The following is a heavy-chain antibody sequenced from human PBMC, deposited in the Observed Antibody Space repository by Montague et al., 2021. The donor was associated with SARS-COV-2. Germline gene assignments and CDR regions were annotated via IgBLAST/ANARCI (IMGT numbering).Heavy chain of an antibody. J-gene: IGHJ5*02. CDR3: ARMSAADRLNNWFDP. CDR1: GGSISSSHSY. V-gene: IGHV4-39*01. CDR2: IYYSGTT. Sequence: SETRSLTCTVSGGSISSSHSYWGWIRQPPGKGLEWIGSIYYSGTTYYNPSLKSRIAIAIDTSKNQFSLNLISVTAADTAVYYCARMSAADRLNNWFDPWGQGTLVTVSS. D-gene: IGHD1-14*01.